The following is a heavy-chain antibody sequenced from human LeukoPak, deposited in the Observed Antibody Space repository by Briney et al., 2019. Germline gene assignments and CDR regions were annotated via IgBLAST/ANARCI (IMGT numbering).Heavy chain of an antibody. CDR2: IYSGGDT. Sequence: GGSLRLSCAASGFTFSSYAMHWVRQAPGKGLEWVSIIYSGGDTYYADSVKGRFTISRDNSKNTLYLQMNSLRAEDTAVYYCARDGDWGGYSRPDQWGQGTLVTVSS. CDR3: ARDGDWGGYSRPDQ. D-gene: IGHD3/OR15-3a*01. J-gene: IGHJ4*02. CDR1: GFTFSSYA. V-gene: IGHV3-66*01.